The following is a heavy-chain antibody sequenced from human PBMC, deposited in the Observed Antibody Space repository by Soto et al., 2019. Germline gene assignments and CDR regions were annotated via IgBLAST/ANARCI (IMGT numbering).Heavy chain of an antibody. D-gene: IGHD3-22*01. Sequence: PGGSLRLSCAASGFPFSSYSMNWVRQAPGKGLEWVSYISSSSSTIYYADSVKGRFTISRDNAKNSLYLQMNSLRAEDTAVYYCARADDSSGYYSVDFDYWGQGT. CDR1: GFPFSSYS. CDR3: ARADDSSGYYSVDFDY. J-gene: IGHJ4*02. V-gene: IGHV3-48*01. CDR2: ISSSSSTI.